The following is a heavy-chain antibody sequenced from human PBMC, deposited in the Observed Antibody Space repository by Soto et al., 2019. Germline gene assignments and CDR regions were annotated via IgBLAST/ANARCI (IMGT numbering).Heavy chain of an antibody. Sequence: QVQLEQSGAEVKKPGSSVKVSCKASGGTFSSYAISWVRQAPGQGLEWMGGLIPIFGTADYAQKFQGRVTITADESTSTAYMELSSLRSDDTAVYYCATHTVVTPGNYYSGMDVWGQGTTVTVSS. D-gene: IGHD4-4*01. J-gene: IGHJ6*02. CDR1: GGTFSSYA. V-gene: IGHV1-69*12. CDR3: ATHTVVTPGNYYSGMDV. CDR2: LIPIFGTA.